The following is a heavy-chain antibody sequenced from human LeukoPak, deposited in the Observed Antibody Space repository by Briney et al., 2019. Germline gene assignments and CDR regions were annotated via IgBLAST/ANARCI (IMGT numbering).Heavy chain of an antibody. D-gene: IGHD1-1*01. CDR3: AKPASDRNDGQDAFDI. CDR2: ISGSGGST. V-gene: IGHV3-23*01. CDR1: GFTFSSYA. J-gene: IGHJ3*02. Sequence: GGSLRLSCAASGFTFSSYAMSWVRQAPGKGLEWVSAISGSGGSTYYADSVKGRFTISRDNSKNTLYLQMNSLRAEDTAVYYCAKPASDRNDGQDAFDIWGQGKMVTVSS.